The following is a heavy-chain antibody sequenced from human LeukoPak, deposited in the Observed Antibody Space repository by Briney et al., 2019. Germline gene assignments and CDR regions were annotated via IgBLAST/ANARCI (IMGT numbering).Heavy chain of an antibody. CDR2: LSGSSAYT. V-gene: IGHV3-23*01. D-gene: IGHD2-15*01. Sequence: GGSLRLSCAASGFTFNNYAMSWVRQAPGKGLEWVSSLSGSSAYTYYADSVKGRFTISRDNSKNTLYLQLNSLRAEDTAVYYCAKYFSGSFDYWGQGTLVTVSS. J-gene: IGHJ4*02. CDR1: GFTFNNYA. CDR3: AKYFSGSFDY.